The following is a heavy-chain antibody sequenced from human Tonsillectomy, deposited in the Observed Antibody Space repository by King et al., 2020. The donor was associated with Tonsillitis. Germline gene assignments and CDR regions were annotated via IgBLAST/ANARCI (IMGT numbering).Heavy chain of an antibody. D-gene: IGHD1-26*01. CDR2: INPNSGGT. CDR3: ARETIRRWERPRAGAFDI. J-gene: IGHJ3*02. Sequence: QLVQSGAEVKKPGASVKVSCKASGYTFTGYYMHWVRQAPGQGLEWMGWINPNSGGTNYAQKFQGRVTMTRDTSISTAYMELTRLRSDGTAVYYCARETIRRWERPRAGAFDIWGQGAMVTVSS. CDR1: GYTFTGYY. V-gene: IGHV1-2*02.